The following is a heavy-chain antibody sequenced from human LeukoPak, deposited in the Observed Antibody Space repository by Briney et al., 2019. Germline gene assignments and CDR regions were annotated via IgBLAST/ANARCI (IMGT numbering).Heavy chain of an antibody. Sequence: SSETLSLTCAVSGGSFSGYYWSWIRQPPGKGLEWIGDINHSGSTNYNPSLKSRVTIPVDTSKNQFPLKLSSVTAEDTGVYYGASLYSSSSYWFDPWLQGTLVTVPS. V-gene: IGHV4-34*01. CDR3: ASLYSSSSYWFDP. J-gene: IGHJ5*02. D-gene: IGHD6-6*01. CDR1: GGSFSGYY. CDR2: INHSGST.